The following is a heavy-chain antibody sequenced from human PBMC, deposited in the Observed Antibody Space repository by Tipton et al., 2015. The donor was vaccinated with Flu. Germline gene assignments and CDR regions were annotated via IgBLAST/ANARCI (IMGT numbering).Heavy chain of an antibody. CDR2: ITPSGTTR. CDR3: ARGSIRLCDY. J-gene: IGHJ4*02. CDR1: GFTFSSYE. V-gene: IGHV3-48*03. Sequence: SLRLSCAASGFTFSSYEMNWVRQAPGKGLEWVSYITPSGTTRYYADSVKGRFSTSRGNAKNSLYLQMNSLRAEDTAVYYCARGSIRLCDYWGQGTPVTVSS. D-gene: IGHD2-2*02.